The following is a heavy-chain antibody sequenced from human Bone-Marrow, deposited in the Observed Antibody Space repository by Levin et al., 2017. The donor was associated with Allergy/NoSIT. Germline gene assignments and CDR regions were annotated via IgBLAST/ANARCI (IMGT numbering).Heavy chain of an antibody. CDR1: GFTFSTNY. Sequence: AASVKVSCAASGFTFSTNYMSWVRQVPGKGLEWVSIIHSGGRKNYADSVKGRFTISRDNYNNTLYLQMNSLRGEDTAIYYCARDDVVATNHWGQGTLVIVSS. CDR2: IHSGGRK. V-gene: IGHV3-66*01. D-gene: IGHD5-12*01. CDR3: ARDDVVATNH. J-gene: IGHJ4*02.